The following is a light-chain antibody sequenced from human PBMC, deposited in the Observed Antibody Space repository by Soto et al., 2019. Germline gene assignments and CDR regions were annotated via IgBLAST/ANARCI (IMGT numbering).Light chain of an antibody. CDR1: SSDVGGYNY. CDR3: SSYTSSSTYV. J-gene: IGLJ1*01. CDR2: EVS. Sequence: QSVLTQPASVSGSPGQSITISCTGTSSDVGGYNYVSWYQQHPGKAPKLMIYEVSNQPSGVSNRFSGSKSGNTASLTISGLQAEDEADYYRSSYTSSSTYVFGTGTKVTVL. V-gene: IGLV2-14*01.